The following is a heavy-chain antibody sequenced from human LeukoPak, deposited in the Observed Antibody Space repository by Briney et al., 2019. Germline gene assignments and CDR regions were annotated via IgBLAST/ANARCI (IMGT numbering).Heavy chain of an antibody. J-gene: IGHJ4*02. D-gene: IGHD6-19*01. Sequence: SGPTLVKPSETLSLTCTVSGGSISSYYWRWIRQPPGKGLEWIGYIYYSGSTNYNPSLKSRVTISGDTSKNQFSLKLSSLTAADTAVYYCARGIAVADYYFDYWGQGTLVTVSS. V-gene: IGHV4-59*01. CDR3: ARGIAVADYYFDY. CDR2: IYYSGST. CDR1: GGSISSYY.